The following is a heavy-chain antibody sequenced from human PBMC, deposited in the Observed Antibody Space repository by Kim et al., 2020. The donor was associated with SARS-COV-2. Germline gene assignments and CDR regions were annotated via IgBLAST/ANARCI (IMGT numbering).Heavy chain of an antibody. CDR1: GGSISSSNW. CDR3: ARAHSSSWYMGATSQNLDY. Sequence: SETLSLTCAVSGGSISSSNWWSWVRQPPGKGLEWIGEIYHSGSTNYNPSLKSRVTISVDKSKNQFSLKLSSVTAADTAVYYCARAHSSSWYMGATSQNLDYWGQGTLVTVSS. D-gene: IGHD6-13*01. V-gene: IGHV4-4*02. J-gene: IGHJ4*02. CDR2: IYHSGST.